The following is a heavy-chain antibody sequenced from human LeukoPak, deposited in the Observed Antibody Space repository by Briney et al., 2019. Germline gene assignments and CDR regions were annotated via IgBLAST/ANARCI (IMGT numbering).Heavy chain of an antibody. J-gene: IGHJ4*02. CDR3: ARDGLGTAVDY. Sequence: ASVNXXXXXXXXXXTTXAIXWXRQAPGQGLEWMGWISVYNGDTNYAQNLQGRVTMTTDTSTSTAYMELRSLRSDDTAVYYCARDGLGTAVDYWGQGTLVSVSS. CDR2: ISVYNGDT. D-gene: IGHD6-13*01. CDR1: XXXXTTXA. V-gene: IGHV1-18*01.